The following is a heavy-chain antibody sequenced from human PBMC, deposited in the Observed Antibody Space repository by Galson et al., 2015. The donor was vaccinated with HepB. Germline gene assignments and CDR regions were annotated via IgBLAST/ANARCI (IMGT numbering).Heavy chain of an antibody. V-gene: IGHV1-46*01. J-gene: IGHJ6*03. CDR3: ARQKGYSSSWYTGYYYYYYMDV. CDR1: GYTFTSYY. CDR2: INPSGGST. Sequence: SVKVSCKASGYTFTSYYMHWVRQAPGQGLEWMGIINPSGGSTSYAQKFQGRVTMTRDTSTSTVYMELSSLRSEDTAVYYCARQKGYSSSWYTGYYYYYYMDVWGKGTTVTVSS. D-gene: IGHD6-13*01.